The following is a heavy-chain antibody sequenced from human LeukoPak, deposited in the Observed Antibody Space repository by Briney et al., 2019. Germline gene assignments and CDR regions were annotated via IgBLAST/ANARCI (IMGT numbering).Heavy chain of an antibody. V-gene: IGHV3-7*01. CDR1: GFTFNGFW. Sequence: GGSLRVSCAGSGFTFNGFWMSWVRPAGGRGGEGVANIKQDGSELYYLASVRGRFILSSHNAMNSLYLQVNTLREAETAGHYFTRDALYGHPSYYYIHVWGKGPTLILSS. D-gene: IGHD4-17*01. J-gene: IGHJ6*03. CDR3: TRDALYGHPSYYYIHV. CDR2: IKQDGSEL.